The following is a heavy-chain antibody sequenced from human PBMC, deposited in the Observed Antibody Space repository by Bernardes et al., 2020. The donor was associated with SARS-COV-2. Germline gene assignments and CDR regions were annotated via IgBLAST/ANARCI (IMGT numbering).Heavy chain of an antibody. CDR1: GFTFSSYS. CDR2: ISSSSSTI. CDR3: ARILWQQLNRYFDY. J-gene: IGHJ4*02. V-gene: IGHV3-48*04. D-gene: IGHD6-13*01. Sequence: GGSLRLSCAASGFTFSSYSMNWVRQAPGKGLEWVSYISSSSSTIYYADSVKGRFTISRDNAKNSLYLQMNSLRAEDTAVYYCARILWQQLNRYFDYWGQGTLVTVSS.